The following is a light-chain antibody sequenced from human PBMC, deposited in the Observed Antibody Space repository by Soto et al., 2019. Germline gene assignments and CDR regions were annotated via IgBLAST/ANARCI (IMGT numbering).Light chain of an antibody. CDR3: QQRSNWPIT. CDR1: QNVNNW. V-gene: IGKV3-11*01. J-gene: IGKJ5*01. CDR2: DAS. Sequence: EIVLTQSPTTLSLSPGERATLSCRASQNVNNWLAWYQQKPGQAPRLLIYDASSRATGIPDRFSGSGSGTDFTLTISRLEPEDFAVYYCQQRSNWPITFGQGTRLEIK.